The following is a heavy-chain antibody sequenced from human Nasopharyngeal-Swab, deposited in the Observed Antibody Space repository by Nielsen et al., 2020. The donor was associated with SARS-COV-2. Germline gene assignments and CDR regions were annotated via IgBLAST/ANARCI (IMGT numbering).Heavy chain of an antibody. V-gene: IGHV2-5*02. D-gene: IGHD6-13*01. CDR1: GFSLSTSGVG. CDR3: AHRLWQSQQQLVLVDAFDI. CDR2: IYWDDDK. J-gene: IGHJ3*02. Sequence: SGPTLVKPTQTLTLTCTFSGFSLSTSGVGVGWIRQPPGTALEWLALIYWDDDKRYSPSLKSRLTITKDTSKNQVVLTMTNMDPVDTATYYCAHRLWQSQQQLVLVDAFDIWGQGTMVTVSS.